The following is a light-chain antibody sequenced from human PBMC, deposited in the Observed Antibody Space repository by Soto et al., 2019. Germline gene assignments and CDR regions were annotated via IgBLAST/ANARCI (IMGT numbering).Light chain of an antibody. Sequence: QSALTQPASVSGSPGQSITISCTGTSSDVGAYNFVSWHQQHPGKAPKLLIYGNSNRPSGVPDRFSGSKSGTSASLAITGLQAEDEADYYCQSYDSSLSGHYVFGTGTKLTVL. CDR3: QSYDSSLSGHYV. CDR1: SSDVGAYNF. V-gene: IGLV2-14*03. J-gene: IGLJ1*01. CDR2: GNS.